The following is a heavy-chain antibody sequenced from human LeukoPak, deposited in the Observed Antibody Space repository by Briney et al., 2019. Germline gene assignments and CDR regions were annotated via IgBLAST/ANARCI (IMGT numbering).Heavy chain of an antibody. CDR1: GYTFTSYG. J-gene: IGHJ4*02. CDR2: ISAYNGNT. Sequence: ASVKVSCKASGYTFTSYGISWVRQAPGQGLEWMGWISAYNGNTNYAQKLQGRVTMTTDTSTNTAYMELRSLRSDDTAVYYCARDWTAYGSEALPNDYWGQGTLVTVSS. CDR3: ARDWTAYGSEALPNDY. V-gene: IGHV1-18*01. D-gene: IGHD3-10*01.